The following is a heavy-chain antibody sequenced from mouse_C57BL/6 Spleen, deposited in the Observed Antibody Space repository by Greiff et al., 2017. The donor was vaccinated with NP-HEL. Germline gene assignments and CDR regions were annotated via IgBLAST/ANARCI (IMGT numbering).Heavy chain of an antibody. Sequence: EVQLVESGPGLVKPSQSLSLPCSVTGSSITSGYYWNWIRQLPGNILEWMGYISYDGSNNYNPSLKNRLSITRYTSKNQFFLKLNSVTTEDTATYYCASRLSGDYAMDYWGQGTSVTVSS. V-gene: IGHV3-6*01. D-gene: IGHD1-1*02. CDR2: ISYDGSN. CDR3: ASRLSGDYAMDY. J-gene: IGHJ4*01. CDR1: GSSITSGYY.